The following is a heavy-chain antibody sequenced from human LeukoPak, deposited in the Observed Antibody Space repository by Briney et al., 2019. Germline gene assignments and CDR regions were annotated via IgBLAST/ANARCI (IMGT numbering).Heavy chain of an antibody. J-gene: IGHJ4*02. V-gene: IGHV3-21*01. D-gene: IGHD1-14*01. CDR2: MDRHSDI. Sequence: GGSLRLSCTASGFIFSNFGVNWVRQAPGKGLEWVSCMDRHSDIYYADSVKRRFTISRDNARNSVYLQMNSLTVEDSGVYYCVGDPTTNRYQYFQYWGQGALVTVSS. CDR1: GFIFSNFG. CDR3: VGDPTTNRYQYFQY.